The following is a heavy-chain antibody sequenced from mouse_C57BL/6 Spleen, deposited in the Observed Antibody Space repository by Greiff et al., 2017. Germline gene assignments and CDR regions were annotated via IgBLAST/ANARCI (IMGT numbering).Heavy chain of an antibody. J-gene: IGHJ4*01. D-gene: IGHD1-1*02. V-gene: IGHV1-47*01. Sequence: VQLQQSGAELVKPGASVKMSCKASGYTFTTYPIEWMKQNHGKSLEWIGNFHPYNDDTKYNEKFKGKATLTVEKSYSTVYLELSRLTSDDSAVYYCARSLNYGKRHYAMDYWGQGTSVTVSS. CDR1: GYTFTTYP. CDR2: FHPYNDDT. CDR3: ARSLNYGKRHYAMDY.